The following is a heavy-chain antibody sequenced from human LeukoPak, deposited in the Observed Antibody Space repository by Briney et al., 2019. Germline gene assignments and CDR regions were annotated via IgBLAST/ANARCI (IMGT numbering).Heavy chain of an antibody. J-gene: IGHJ4*02. V-gene: IGHV4-59*08. Sequence: SETLSLTCAVSGGSISGRYWSWIRQPPGKGLEWIANWRYDGSPNYTPSLESRATISLDTSKNQFSLRLTSVTAADTAVYYCVVTQKWLAFDYWGQGIPVTVSS. CDR1: GGSISGRY. CDR2: WRYDGSP. D-gene: IGHD6-19*01. CDR3: VVTQKWLAFDY.